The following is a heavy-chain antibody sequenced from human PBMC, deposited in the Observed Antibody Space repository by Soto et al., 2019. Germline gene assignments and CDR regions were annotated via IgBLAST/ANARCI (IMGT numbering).Heavy chain of an antibody. D-gene: IGHD1-1*01. CDR2: IYYSGST. CDR3: ARDYAVERNWNDDNWFDP. J-gene: IGHJ5*02. Sequence: TSETLSLTCTVSGGSISSYYWSWIRQPPGKGLEWIGYIYYSGSTNYNPSLKSRVTISVDTSKNQFSLKLSSVTAADTAVYYCARDYAVERNWNDDNWFDPWGQGTLVTAPQ. CDR1: GGSISSYY. V-gene: IGHV4-59*01.